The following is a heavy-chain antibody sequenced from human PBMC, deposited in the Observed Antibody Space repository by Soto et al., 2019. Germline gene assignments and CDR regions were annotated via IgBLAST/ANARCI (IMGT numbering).Heavy chain of an antibody. J-gene: IGHJ4*02. V-gene: IGHV1-46*03. CDR2: INPSGGST. Sequence: ASVKVSCKASGYTFTSYYMHWVRQAPGQGLEWMGIINPSGGSTSYAQKFQGRVTMTRDTSTSTVYMELSSLRSEDTAVYYCARDALMHYYGSGSYSFDYWGQGTLVTVSS. CDR1: GYTFTSYY. D-gene: IGHD3-10*01. CDR3: ARDALMHYYGSGSYSFDY.